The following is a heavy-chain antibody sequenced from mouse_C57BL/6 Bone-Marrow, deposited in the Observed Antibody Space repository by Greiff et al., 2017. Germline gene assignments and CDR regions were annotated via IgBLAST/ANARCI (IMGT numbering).Heavy chain of an antibody. CDR3: AKNGGAWYFDV. V-gene: IGHV2-5*01. J-gene: IGHJ1*03. Sequence: VKLMESGPGLVQPSQSLSITCTVSGFSLTSYGVHWVRQSPGKGLEWLGVIWRGGSTDYTAAFMSRLSITKDNSKSQVFFKMNSLQADDTAIYYCAKNGGAWYFDVWGTGTTVTVSS. D-gene: IGHD1-1*02. CDR2: IWRGGST. CDR1: GFSLTSYG.